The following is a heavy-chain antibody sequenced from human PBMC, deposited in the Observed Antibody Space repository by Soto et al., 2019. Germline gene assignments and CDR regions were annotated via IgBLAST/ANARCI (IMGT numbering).Heavy chain of an antibody. Sequence: QVQLVQSGAEVKRPGASVKVSCKASGYTFTNYDVAWVRRAPGQGLQWMGWISISKGKTYYEQSFQGRVTMTTDTVTTTGYMEVRSLRSDDTAVYYCARKVYIGNFGLDVWGQGTTVTVSS. V-gene: IGHV1-18*01. CDR1: GYTFTNYD. CDR3: ARKVYIGNFGLDV. D-gene: IGHD3-10*01. CDR2: ISISKGKT. J-gene: IGHJ6*02.